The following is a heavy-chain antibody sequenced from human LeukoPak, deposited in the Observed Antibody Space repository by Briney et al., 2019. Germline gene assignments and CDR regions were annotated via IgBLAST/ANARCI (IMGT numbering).Heavy chain of an antibody. V-gene: IGHV1-2*02. Sequence: GASVKVSCKASGYNFNAYYMHWVRQAPGKGLEWMGWINPNSGGTKYAQKFQGRVTLTRDTSINTVYMEVNRLTSADTVVYYCARGEWLVLGDHWGQGTPVTVSS. CDR1: GYNFNAYY. D-gene: IGHD3-3*01. J-gene: IGHJ4*02. CDR3: ARGEWLVLGDH. CDR2: INPNSGGT.